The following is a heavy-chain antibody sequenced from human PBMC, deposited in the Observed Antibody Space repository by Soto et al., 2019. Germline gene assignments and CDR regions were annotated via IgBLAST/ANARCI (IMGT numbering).Heavy chain of an antibody. V-gene: IGHV1-18*01. D-gene: IGHD3-22*01. CDR3: ARDLPPGVVDP. CDR2: ISAYNGNT. J-gene: IGHJ5*02. Sequence: QVQVVQSGAEVKKPGASVKVSCKASGYTFTSYGISWVRQAPGQGLEWMGWISAYNGNTKYAQKLQARFTXTXYTSTSTAYMELRSLRSDDTAVYSCARDLPPGVVDPWGQGTLVTVSS. CDR1: GYTFTSYG.